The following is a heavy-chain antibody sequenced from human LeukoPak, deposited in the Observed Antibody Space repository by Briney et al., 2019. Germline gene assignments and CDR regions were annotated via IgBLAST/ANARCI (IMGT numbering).Heavy chain of an antibody. Sequence: GGSLRLSCAASGFTFSSYAMHWVRQAPGKGLEWVAVISYDGSNKYYADSVKGRFTISRDNSKNTLYLQMNSLRAEDTAVYYCAKDINSTPLDYWGQGTLVTVSS. CDR1: GFTFSSYA. CDR3: AKDINSTPLDY. V-gene: IGHV3-30-3*01. J-gene: IGHJ4*02. CDR2: ISYDGSNK. D-gene: IGHD6-13*01.